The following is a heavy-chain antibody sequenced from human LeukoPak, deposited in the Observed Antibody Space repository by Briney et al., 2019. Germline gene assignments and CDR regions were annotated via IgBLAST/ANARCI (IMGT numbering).Heavy chain of an antibody. CDR1: GGTFSSYA. CDR2: IIPIFGTA. J-gene: IGHJ4*02. D-gene: IGHD6-13*01. V-gene: IGHV1-69*13. Sequence: SVKVSCKASGGTFSSYAISWVRQAPGQGLEWMGGIIPIFGTANYAQKFQGRVTITADESTSTAHMELSSLRSEDTAVYYCASSGYSSSWYYFDYWGQGTLVTVSS. CDR3: ASSGYSSSWYYFDY.